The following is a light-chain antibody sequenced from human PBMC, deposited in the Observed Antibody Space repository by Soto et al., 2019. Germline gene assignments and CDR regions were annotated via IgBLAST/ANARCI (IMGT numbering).Light chain of an antibody. CDR2: GAS. Sequence: EIVMTQSPATLSLSPGERATLSCRASQSISSNFAWYQQKPGQAPRLLIYGASTRATGIPATFSGSGSGTEFTLTISSLESEDFAVYYCQQYNNWPFTFGHGTKLDIK. CDR3: QQYNNWPFT. J-gene: IGKJ3*01. CDR1: QSISSN. V-gene: IGKV3-15*01.